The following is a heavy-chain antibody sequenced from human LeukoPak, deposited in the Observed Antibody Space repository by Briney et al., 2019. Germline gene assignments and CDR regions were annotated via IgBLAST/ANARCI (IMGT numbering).Heavy chain of an antibody. Sequence: GASVKVSCKASGYTFTNYDISWVRQAPGQGLEWMGWISAYNGNTNYAQKLQDRVSMTTDTSTSTAYMELRSLRSDDTAVYYCARALVDGYKELGYWGQGTLVTVSS. CDR3: ARALVDGYKELGY. D-gene: IGHD5-24*01. CDR1: GYTFTNYD. J-gene: IGHJ4*02. CDR2: ISAYNGNT. V-gene: IGHV1-18*01.